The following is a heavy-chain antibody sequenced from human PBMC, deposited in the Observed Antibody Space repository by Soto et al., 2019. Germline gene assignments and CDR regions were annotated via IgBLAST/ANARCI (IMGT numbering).Heavy chain of an antibody. J-gene: IGHJ4*02. V-gene: IGHV3-23*01. CDR3: AKVSRYYYDSSGYVDY. D-gene: IGHD3-22*01. CDR2: ISGSGGST. Sequence: EVQLLESGGGLVQPGGSLRLSCAASGFTFSSYAMSWVRQAPGKGLEWVSAISGSGGSTYYADSVKGRFTISRDNSKNTLYLQMNSLRAEDTTVYYCAKVSRYYYDSSGYVDYWGQGTLGTVSS. CDR1: GFTFSSYA.